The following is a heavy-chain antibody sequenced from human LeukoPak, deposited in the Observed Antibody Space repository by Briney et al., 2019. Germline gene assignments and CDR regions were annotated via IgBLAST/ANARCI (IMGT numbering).Heavy chain of an antibody. D-gene: IGHD3-9*01. CDR3: ARERYATDWPDH. J-gene: IGHJ4*02. CDR2: IYSGGST. Sequence: QPGGSLRLSCAASGFTVSSNYMSWVRQAPGKGLEWVSVIYSGGSTYYAGFVKGRFTISRDNSKNTLYLQMNNLRAEDTAVYFCARERYATDWPDHWGQGTLVTVSS. CDR1: GFTVSSNY. V-gene: IGHV3-53*01.